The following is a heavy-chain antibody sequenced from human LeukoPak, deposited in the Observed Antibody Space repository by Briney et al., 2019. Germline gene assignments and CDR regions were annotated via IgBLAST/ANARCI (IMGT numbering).Heavy chain of an antibody. CDR3: ARRAVEYNWYYFDF. V-gene: IGHV1-2*02. D-gene: IGHD1-1*01. CDR2: VNHNSGGT. CDR1: GYTCTNYI. Sequence: ASVKLSCKASGYTCTNYILNWVRQARGPALEWMGWVNHNSGGTKYAQKFQGRVTMTRDKSITTANMELSRLRSDDMAVYYCARRAVEYNWYYFDFWGQGTLVTVSS. J-gene: IGHJ4*02.